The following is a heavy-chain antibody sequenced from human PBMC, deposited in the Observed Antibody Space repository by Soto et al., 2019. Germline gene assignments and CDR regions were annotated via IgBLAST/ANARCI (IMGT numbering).Heavy chain of an antibody. V-gene: IGHV3-33*01. J-gene: IGHJ6*02. CDR1: GFTXATYG. CDR3: XXDXXAAMDV. Sequence: QVQLVESGGGVVQPGTSLRLSCAASGFTXATYGMHWVRQAPGKGLEWVAVIWYDGSNKYYADSVKGRFTISRDNSKNTLYLQMNSLRAEDXXXYYXXXDXXAAMDVWGQGTTVTVSS. CDR2: IWYDGSNK. D-gene: IGHD6-25*01.